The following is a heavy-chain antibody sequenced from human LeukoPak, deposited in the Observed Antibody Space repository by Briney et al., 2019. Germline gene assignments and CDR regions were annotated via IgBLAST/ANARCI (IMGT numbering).Heavy chain of an antibody. D-gene: IGHD3-16*02. CDR1: GGSISSYY. CDR3: ARDAAYDYVWGSYRPVGAFDI. J-gene: IGHJ3*02. V-gene: IGHV4-59*01. Sequence: ASETLSLTCTVSGGSISSYYWSWIRQPPGKGLEWIGYIYYSGSTNYNPSLKSRVTISVDTSKNQFSLKLSSVTAADTAVYYCARDAAYDYVWGSYRPVGAFDIWGQGTMVTVSS. CDR2: IYYSGST.